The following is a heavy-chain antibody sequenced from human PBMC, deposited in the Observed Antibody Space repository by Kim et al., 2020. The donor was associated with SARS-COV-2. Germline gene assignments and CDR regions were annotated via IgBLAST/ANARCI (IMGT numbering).Heavy chain of an antibody. V-gene: IGHV4-34*01. CDR2: INHSGST. CDR1: GGSFSGYY. Sequence: SETLSLTCAVYGGSFSGYYWSWIRQPPGKGLEWIGEINHSGSTNYNPSLKSRVTISVDTSKNQFSLKLSSVTAADTAVYYCAREADTDNEFTIFGVVTPGNWFDPWGQGTLVTVSS. D-gene: IGHD3-3*01. CDR3: AREADTDNEFTIFGVVTPGNWFDP. J-gene: IGHJ5*02.